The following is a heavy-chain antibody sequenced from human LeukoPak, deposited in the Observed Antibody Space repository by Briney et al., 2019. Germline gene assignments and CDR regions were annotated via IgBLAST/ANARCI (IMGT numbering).Heavy chain of an antibody. J-gene: IGHJ4*02. Sequence: GGSLRLSCAASGFTFSSSAMSWVRQAPGKGLEWVSAISGSGYSTYYADSVKGRFTISRDNSKNTLYLQMNSLRAEDTAVYYCAKELRGTRFFDYWGQGTLVTVSS. CDR3: AKELRGTRFFDY. CDR1: GFTFSSSA. V-gene: IGHV3-23*01. CDR2: ISGSGYST. D-gene: IGHD4-17*01.